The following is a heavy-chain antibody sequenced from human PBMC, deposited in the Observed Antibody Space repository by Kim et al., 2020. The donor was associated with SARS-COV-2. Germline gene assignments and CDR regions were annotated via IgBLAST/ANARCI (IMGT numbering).Heavy chain of an antibody. CDR1: GFTFRSYW. Sequence: GGSLRLSCAASGFTFRSYWMSWVRQAPGKGLEWVANIKQDGSEISYVDFVKGRFTISRDNAKNSLYLQMNSLRAEDTAVYYCARAGLTGTVWARPFDYWGQGTPVSVSS. CDR2: IKQDGSEI. V-gene: IGHV3-7*04. CDR3: ARAGLTGTVWARPFDY. J-gene: IGHJ4*02. D-gene: IGHD1-7*01.